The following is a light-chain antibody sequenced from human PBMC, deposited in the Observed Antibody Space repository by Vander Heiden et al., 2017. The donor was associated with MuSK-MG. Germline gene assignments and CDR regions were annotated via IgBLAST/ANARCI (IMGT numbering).Light chain of an antibody. CDR1: SGINVGSYR. CDR2: YKSDSDK. J-gene: IGLJ2*01. CDR3: MIWHSSAWV. Sequence: QAVLTQPSSLSASPGASASLTCTLRSGINVGSYRIYWYQQKPGSPPQFLLRYKSDSDKQQGSGVPSRFSGSKAASANAGILLISGLQSEDEDDYYCMIWHSSAWVFGGGTKLTVL. V-gene: IGLV5-45*03.